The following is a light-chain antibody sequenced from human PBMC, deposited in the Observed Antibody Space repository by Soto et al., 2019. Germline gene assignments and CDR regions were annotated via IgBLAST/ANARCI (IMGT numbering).Light chain of an antibody. V-gene: IGKV3D-20*02. J-gene: IGKJ5*01. CDR1: QRVSSGY. Sequence: PGERATLSCRASQRVSSGYLAWYQQKPGQAPRLLIYGASNRATDIPDRFSGRGSGTDFTLTISRLEPEDSAVYYCQQRNVWPPVTFGQGTRLEIK. CDR2: GAS. CDR3: QQRNVWPPVT.